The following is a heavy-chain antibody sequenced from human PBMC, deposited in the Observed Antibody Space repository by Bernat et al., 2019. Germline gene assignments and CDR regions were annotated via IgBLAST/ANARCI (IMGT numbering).Heavy chain of an antibody. CDR1: GFTFSGSA. J-gene: IGHJ6*02. V-gene: IGHV3-73*01. Sequence: EVQLVESGGGLVQPGGSLKLSCAASGFTFSGSAMHWVRQASGKGLEWVGRIRSKANSYATAYAASVKGRFTISRDDSKNTAYLQMNSLKTEDTAVYYCTRQDYYYYYYGMDVWGQGTTVTVSS. CDR2: IRSKANSYAT. D-gene: IGHD4-17*01. CDR3: TRQDYYYYYYGMDV.